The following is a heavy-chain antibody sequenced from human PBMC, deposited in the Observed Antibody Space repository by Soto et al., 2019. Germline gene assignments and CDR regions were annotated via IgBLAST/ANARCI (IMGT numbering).Heavy chain of an antibody. CDR2: ISGSGGST. J-gene: IGHJ4*02. V-gene: IGHV3-23*01. CDR1: GFTFSSYT. Sequence: GGSLRLSCAASGFTFSSYTMSWVRQAPGKGLEWVSAISGSGGSTYYADSVKGRFTISRDNSKNTLYLQMNSLRAEDTAVYYCAKDRERAGGYFDYWGQGTLVTVSS. CDR3: AKDRERAGGYFDY. D-gene: IGHD3-16*01.